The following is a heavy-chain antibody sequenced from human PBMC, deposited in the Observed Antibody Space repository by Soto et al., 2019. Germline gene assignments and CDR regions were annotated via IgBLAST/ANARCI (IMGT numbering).Heavy chain of an antibody. D-gene: IGHD3-10*01. V-gene: IGHV3-74*01. CDR2: INSDGTST. CDR3: ARVPYSSGSYDY. CDR1: GFTFSSYW. J-gene: IGHJ4*02. Sequence: GGSLRLSCAASGFTFSSYWMHWVRQAPGKGLVWVSRINSDGTSTFYADSVKGRFTISRDNAKNTLYLQMNSLGAEDTAVYYCARVPYSSGSYDYWGQGTLVTVSS.